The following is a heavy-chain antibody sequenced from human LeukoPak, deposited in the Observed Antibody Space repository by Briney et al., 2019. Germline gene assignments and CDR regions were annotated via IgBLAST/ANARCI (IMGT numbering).Heavy chain of an antibody. D-gene: IGHD3-10*01. J-gene: IGHJ4*02. CDR3: AREGYYGSGSPPSLYFDY. Sequence: GGSLRLSCAASGFTFRNYVIHWVRQAPGKGLEWVAVTSSDLNVKLYADPVKGRFTISRDNSRSTLYLQMNSLRPEDTAIYYCAREGYYGSGSPPSLYFDYWGQGTLVTVSS. CDR2: TSSDLNVK. V-gene: IGHV3-30-3*01. CDR1: GFTFRNYV.